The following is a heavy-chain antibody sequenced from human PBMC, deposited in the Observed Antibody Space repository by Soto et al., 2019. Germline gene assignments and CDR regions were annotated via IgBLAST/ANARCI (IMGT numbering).Heavy chain of an antibody. J-gene: IGHJ4*02. CDR1: GFTFSSYA. CDR2: IVSSGGST. V-gene: IGHV3-64*01. Sequence: EVQLVESGGGLVQPGGSLRLSCAASGFTFSSYAMHWVRQAPGKGLEYVSAIVSSGGSTYYANSVKGRFTISRDNSKNTLYLQMGSLRAEDMAVYSCARGAERFDYWGQGNLVTVSS. CDR3: ARGAERFDY.